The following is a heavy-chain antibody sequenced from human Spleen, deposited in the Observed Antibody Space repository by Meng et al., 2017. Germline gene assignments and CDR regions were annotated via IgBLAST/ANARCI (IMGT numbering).Heavy chain of an antibody. CDR2: ISSSSRYI. CDR1: GFTFSSYS. CDR3: ARDVGAVADPPEPHFDY. Sequence: EVQLVESGGGLAKPGGCLRLSCAVSGFTFSSYSMNWVRQAPGKGLEWVSSISSSSRYIYYADSVKGRFTISRDNAKNSLYLQMNSLRAEDTAVYYCARDVGAVADPPEPHFDYWGQGTLVTVSS. V-gene: IGHV3-21*01. J-gene: IGHJ4*02. D-gene: IGHD6-19*01.